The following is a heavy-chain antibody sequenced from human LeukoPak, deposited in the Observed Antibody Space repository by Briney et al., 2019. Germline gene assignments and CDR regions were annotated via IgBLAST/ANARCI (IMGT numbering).Heavy chain of an antibody. CDR1: GYTFTSYY. D-gene: IGHD3-9*01. Sequence: GASVKVSCKASGYTFTSYYMHWVRQAPGQGLEWMGIINPSGGSTSYAQKFQGRVTMTRDMSTSTVYMELSSLRSEDTAVYYCARGHRYYDILTGYYGTDYWGQGTLVTVSS. J-gene: IGHJ4*02. CDR2: INPSGGST. V-gene: IGHV1-46*01. CDR3: ARGHRYYDILTGYYGTDY.